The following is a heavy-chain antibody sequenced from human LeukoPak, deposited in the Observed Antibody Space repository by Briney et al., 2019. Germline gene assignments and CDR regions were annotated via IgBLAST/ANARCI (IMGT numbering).Heavy chain of an antibody. CDR3: ARARGTTPNYFDS. V-gene: IGHV3-33*01. CDR2: IWYDGSKK. J-gene: IGHJ4*02. D-gene: IGHD3-16*01. CDR1: GLTFSGYG. Sequence: TGGSPRLSCAASGLTFSGYGMHWVRQAPGKGLEWVALIWYDGSKKFYADSVRGRFTISRDNSKNTLSLQMNSLRAEDTAVYYCARARGTTPNYFDSWGQGTLVTVSS.